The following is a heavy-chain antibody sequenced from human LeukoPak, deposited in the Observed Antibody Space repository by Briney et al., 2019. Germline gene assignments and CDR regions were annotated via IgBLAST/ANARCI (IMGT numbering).Heavy chain of an antibody. D-gene: IGHD3-10*01. CDR1: GYTLTELS. CDR3: ATDYYGSGSYSPQAFDI. CDR2: FYPEDGET. V-gene: IGHV1-24*01. Sequence: EASVKVSCKVSGYTLTELSMHWVRQAPGKGREWMGGFYPEDGETIYARKFQGRVTMTEETSTETAYMEMSSLRSEDTAVYFCATDYYGSGSYSPQAFDIWGQGTMVTVSS. J-gene: IGHJ3*02.